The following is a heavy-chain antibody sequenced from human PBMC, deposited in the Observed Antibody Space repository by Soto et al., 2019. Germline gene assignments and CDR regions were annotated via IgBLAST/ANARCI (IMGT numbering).Heavy chain of an antibody. CDR2: IIPILGIA. D-gene: IGHD4-17*01. J-gene: IGHJ5*02. V-gene: IGHV1-69*08. CDR1: GGTFSSYT. Sequence: QVQLVQSGAEVKKPGSSVKVSCKASGGTFSSYTISWVRQAPGQGLEWMGRIIPILGIANYAQKFQGRVTITADKSTSTAYMELSSLRCEDTAVYYCAREPYGDYFKSWFDPWGQGTLVTVSS. CDR3: AREPYGDYFKSWFDP.